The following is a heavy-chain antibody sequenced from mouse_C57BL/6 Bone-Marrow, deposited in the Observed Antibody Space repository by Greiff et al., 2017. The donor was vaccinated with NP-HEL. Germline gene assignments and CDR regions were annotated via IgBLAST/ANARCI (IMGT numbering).Heavy chain of an antibody. V-gene: IGHV1-26*01. J-gene: IGHJ2*01. CDR3: ARSARRGYYFDY. CDR2: INPNNGGT. CDR1: GYTFTDYY. Sequence: VQLKQSGPELVKPGASVKISCKASGYTFTDYYMNWVKQSHGKSLEWIGDINPNNGGTSYNQKFKGKATLTVDKSSSTAYMELRSLTSEDSAVYYCARSARRGYYFDYWGQGTTLTVSS. D-gene: IGHD3-1*01.